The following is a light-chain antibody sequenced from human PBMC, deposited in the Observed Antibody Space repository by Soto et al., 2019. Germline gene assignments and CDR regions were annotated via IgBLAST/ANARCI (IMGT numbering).Light chain of an antibody. J-gene: IGKJ1*01. CDR2: DAS. Sequence: DIQLTQSPSSLSATVGDRVTITCQASQDIRKYLNWYQQKPGKAPKLLIYDASNRETGVPSRFSGSGSGTDFSLSIDSLQPEDIATYYCQQYESYWTFGQGTKVELK. CDR3: QQYESYWT. V-gene: IGKV1-33*01. CDR1: QDIRKY.